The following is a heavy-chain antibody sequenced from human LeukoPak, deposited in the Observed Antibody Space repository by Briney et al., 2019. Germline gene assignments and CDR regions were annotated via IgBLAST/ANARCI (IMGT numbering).Heavy chain of an antibody. D-gene: IGHD1-26*01. Sequence: GGSLRLSCAASGFTFSSYWMSWVRQAPGKGLEWVANIKQDGSEKYYVDSVKGRFTVSRDNDKNSLYLQMNSLRAEDTAVYYCARDSWGGATQVDYWGQGTLVTVSS. V-gene: IGHV3-7*01. CDR3: ARDSWGGATQVDY. CDR1: GFTFSSYW. CDR2: IKQDGSEK. J-gene: IGHJ4*02.